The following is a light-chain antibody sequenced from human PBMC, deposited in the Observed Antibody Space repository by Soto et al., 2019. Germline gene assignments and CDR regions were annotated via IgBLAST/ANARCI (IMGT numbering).Light chain of an antibody. Sequence: LTQPASVSGSPGQSIAISCTGTSSDVDAYNFVSWYQHHPGKAPKLMIFDVSNRPSGVSNRFSGSKSGNTASLTISGLQAEDEADYYCTSYTTSSTYVFGTGTKVTVL. CDR2: DVS. CDR1: SSDVDAYNF. CDR3: TSYTTSSTYV. J-gene: IGLJ1*01. V-gene: IGLV2-14*03.